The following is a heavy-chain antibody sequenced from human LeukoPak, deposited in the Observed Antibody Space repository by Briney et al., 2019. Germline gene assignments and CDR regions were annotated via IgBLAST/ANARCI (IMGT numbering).Heavy chain of an antibody. D-gene: IGHD6-13*01. V-gene: IGHV4-4*02. CDR3: ARVSSSWYSPYFQH. Sequence: KSSETLSLTCAVSGGSISSSNWWSWVRQPPGKGLEWIGEIYHSGSTNYNPSLKSRVTISVDKSKNQFSLKLSSVTAADTAVYYCARVSSSWYSPYFQHWGQGTLVTVSS. CDR2: IYHSGST. J-gene: IGHJ1*01. CDR1: GGSISSSNW.